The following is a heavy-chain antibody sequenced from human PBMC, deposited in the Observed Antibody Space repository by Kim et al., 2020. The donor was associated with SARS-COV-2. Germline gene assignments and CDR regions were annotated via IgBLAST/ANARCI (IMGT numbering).Heavy chain of an antibody. CDR1: GFTFSSYS. D-gene: IGHD3-3*01. Sequence: GGSLRLSCAASGFTFSSYSMNWVRQAPGKGLEWVSYISSSSSTIYYADSVKGRFTISRDNAKNSLYLQMNSLRAEDTAVYYCARVKGGVYYDFWSGGDYWGQGTLVTVSS. CDR3: ARVKGGVYYDFWSGGDY. CDR2: ISSSSSTI. V-gene: IGHV3-48*04. J-gene: IGHJ4*02.